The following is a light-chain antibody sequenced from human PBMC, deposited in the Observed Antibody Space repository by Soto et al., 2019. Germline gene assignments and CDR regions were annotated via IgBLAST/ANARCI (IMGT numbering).Light chain of an antibody. Sequence: IVMTQSPATLSVSPGERVTLSCRASQGVSNYLAWYQQKPGQAPRLLIYGASTRATDIPARFSGSGSGTEFTLTISSLQSEDFAVYYCQQYNNWPPYTFGQGTKLEIK. CDR3: QQYNNWPPYT. CDR1: QGVSNY. J-gene: IGKJ2*01. CDR2: GAS. V-gene: IGKV3-15*01.